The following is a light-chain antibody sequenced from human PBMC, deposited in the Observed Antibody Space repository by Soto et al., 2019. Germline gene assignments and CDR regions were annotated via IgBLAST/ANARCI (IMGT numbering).Light chain of an antibody. J-gene: IGKJ3*01. V-gene: IGKV1-5*03. Sequence: DIQMTQSPSTLSASVGDRVNITCRASQSINGWLSWYQQKPGKAPQLLISRASDLQTVVPSRFSGSGSGTEFTLTISSLQTDDFATYYCQQYNSFFFTFGPGTKVDVK. CDR1: QSINGW. CDR2: RAS. CDR3: QQYNSFFFT.